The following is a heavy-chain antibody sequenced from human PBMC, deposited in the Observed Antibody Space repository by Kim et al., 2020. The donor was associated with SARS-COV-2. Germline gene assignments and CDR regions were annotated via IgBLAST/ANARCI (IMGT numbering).Heavy chain of an antibody. Sequence: GGSLRLSCAASGFTFSSYGMHWVRQAPGKGLEWVAVIWYDGSNKYYADSVTGRFTISRDNSKNTLYLQMNSLRAEDTAVYYCARDLDGYNYDYWGQGTLVTVSS. V-gene: IGHV3-33*01. CDR3: ARDLDGYNYDY. D-gene: IGHD5-12*01. J-gene: IGHJ4*02. CDR1: GFTFSSYG. CDR2: IWYDGSNK.